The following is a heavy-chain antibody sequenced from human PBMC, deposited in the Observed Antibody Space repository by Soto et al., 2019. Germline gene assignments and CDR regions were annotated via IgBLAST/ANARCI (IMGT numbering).Heavy chain of an antibody. J-gene: IGHJ6*02. V-gene: IGHV6-1*01. CDR3: ARGVRYCSSTSCYTRYGMDV. CDR1: GDSVSSNSAA. D-gene: IGHD2-2*02. CDR2: TYYRSKWYN. Sequence: SQTLSLTCAISGDSVSSNSAAWNWIRQSPSRGLEWLGRTYYRSKWYNDYAVSVKSRITINPDTSKNQFSLRLNSVTPEDTAVYYCARGVRYCSSTSCYTRYGMDVWGQGTTVTVSS.